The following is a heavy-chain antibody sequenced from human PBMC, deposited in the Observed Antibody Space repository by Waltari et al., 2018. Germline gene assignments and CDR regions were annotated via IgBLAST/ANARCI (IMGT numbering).Heavy chain of an antibody. Sequence: EVQLVESGGGLVQPGRSLRLSCAASGFTVDDYAMHWVRQAPGKGLEWVSGISWTSDSIGYADSVKGRFTISRDNAKSSLYLQMDSLRTEDTGLYYCAKDRYSGSPTHLDYWGQGTLVTVSS. D-gene: IGHD5-12*01. CDR3: AKDRYSGSPTHLDY. CDR1: GFTVDDYA. CDR2: ISWTSDSI. V-gene: IGHV3-9*01. J-gene: IGHJ4*02.